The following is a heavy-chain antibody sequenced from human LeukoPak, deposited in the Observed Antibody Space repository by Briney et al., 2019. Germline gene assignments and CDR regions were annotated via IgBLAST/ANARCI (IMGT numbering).Heavy chain of an antibody. V-gene: IGHV3-9*01. CDR2: ISWNSGSI. D-gene: IGHD2-2*01. CDR1: GFTFDDYA. J-gene: IGHJ4*02. CDR3: AKDPQGRYQLPYYFDY. Sequence: GGSLRLSCAASGFTFDDYAMPWVRQAPGKGLEWVSGISWNSGSIGYADSVKGRFTISRDNAKNSLYLQMNSLRAEDTALYYCAKDPQGRYQLPYYFDYWGQGTLVTVSS.